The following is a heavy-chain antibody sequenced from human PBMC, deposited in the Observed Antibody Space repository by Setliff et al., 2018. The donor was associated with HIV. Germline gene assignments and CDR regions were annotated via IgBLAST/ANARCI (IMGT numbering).Heavy chain of an antibody. J-gene: IGHJ5*02. CDR2: INPNNGGT. CDR1: GYSFTDY. V-gene: IGHV1-2*02. D-gene: IGHD2-2*01. CDR3: ARDALGSTSCYWYSSGCHGMNWFDP. Sequence: ASVKVSCKASGYSFTDYIHWVRQAPGQGLEWMGWINPNNGGTNYAQKFQGRVTMTRDTSVSTAYMELSRLRSDDTAVYYCARDALGSTSCYWYSSGCHGMNWFDPWGQGTLVTVSS.